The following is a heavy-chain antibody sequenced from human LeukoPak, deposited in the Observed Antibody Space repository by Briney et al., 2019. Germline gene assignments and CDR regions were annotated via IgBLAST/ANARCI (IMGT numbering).Heavy chain of an antibody. J-gene: IGHJ4*02. Sequence: QTGGSLRLSCAASGFTVSSNYMSWVRQAPGKGLEWVSVIYSGGSTYYADSVKGRFTISRDNSKNTLYLQMNSLRAEDTAVYYCAKESTVTYFDYWGQGTLVTVSS. CDR3: AKESTVTYFDY. CDR2: IYSGGST. V-gene: IGHV3-66*01. D-gene: IGHD4-11*01. CDR1: GFTVSSNY.